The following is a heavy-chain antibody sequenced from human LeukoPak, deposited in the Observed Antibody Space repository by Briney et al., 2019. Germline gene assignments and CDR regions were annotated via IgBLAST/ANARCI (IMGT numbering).Heavy chain of an antibody. Sequence: GGSLRLSCAASGFTFSDYYMSWIRQAPGKGLEWVSHISSSGSTIYYADSVKGRFTISRDNAKNSLYLQMNSLRAEDTAVYYCAREMWRGFVDYWGQGTLVTVSS. D-gene: IGHD3-3*01. J-gene: IGHJ4*02. V-gene: IGHV3-11*01. CDR2: ISSSGSTI. CDR3: AREMWRGFVDY. CDR1: GFTFSDYY.